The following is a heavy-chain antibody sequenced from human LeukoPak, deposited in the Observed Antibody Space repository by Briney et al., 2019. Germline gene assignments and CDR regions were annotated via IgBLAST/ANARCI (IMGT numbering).Heavy chain of an antibody. D-gene: IGHD3-10*01. V-gene: IGHV3-23*01. Sequence: PGGSLRLSCAASGFPFSSFAMSWVRQAPGKGLEWVSAISGSGGSTYYADSVKGRFTISRDNSKNTLYLQMNSLRAEDTAVYYCAKRITYYGSGSYVDYSGQGTLVTVSS. J-gene: IGHJ4*02. CDR1: GFPFSSFA. CDR2: ISGSGGST. CDR3: AKRITYYGSGSYVDY.